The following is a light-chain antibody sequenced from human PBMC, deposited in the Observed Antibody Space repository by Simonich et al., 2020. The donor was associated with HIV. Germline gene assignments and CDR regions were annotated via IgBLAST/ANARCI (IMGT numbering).Light chain of an antibody. CDR1: NSVSRN. V-gene: IGKV3-15*01. CDR3: QQRSNWPPIT. J-gene: IGKJ5*01. Sequence: ERVMTQSPATLSVSPGERATLTCRASNSVSRNLAWYQQKPGQAPSLLIDGASTRATGIPARFSGRGSGTEFTLTISSMQSEDFAVYYCQQRSNWPPITFGQGTRLEIK. CDR2: GAS.